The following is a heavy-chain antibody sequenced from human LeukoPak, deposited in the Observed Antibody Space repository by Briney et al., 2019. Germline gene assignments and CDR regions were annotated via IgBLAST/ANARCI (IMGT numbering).Heavy chain of an antibody. J-gene: IGHJ5*02. CDR1: GYTFSSYG. CDR2: ISGYTGNT. D-gene: IGHD3-10*01. V-gene: IGHV1-18*01. Sequence: ASVKVSCKASGYTFSSYGISWVRQAPGQGLEWMGWISGYTGNTYYAQNLQGRVTMTTDTSTSTAYMELRSLRSDDTALYYCARSSWFGGRSEWRWFDPWGQGTLVTVSS. CDR3: ARSSWFGGRSEWRWFDP.